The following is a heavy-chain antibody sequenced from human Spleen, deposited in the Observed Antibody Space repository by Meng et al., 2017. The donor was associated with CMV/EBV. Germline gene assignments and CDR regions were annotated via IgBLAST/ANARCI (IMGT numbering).Heavy chain of an antibody. D-gene: IGHD5-18*01. J-gene: IGHJ4*02. CDR3: ARGYSYGPFDY. Sequence: EVQLVEFGGGLVQPGGSLRLSCAASGFTFSSYAMHWVRQAPGKGLEYVSAISSNGGSTYYANSVKGRFTISRDNSKNTLYLQMGSLRAEDMAVYYCARGYSYGPFDYWGQGTLVTVSS. CDR2: ISSNGGST. V-gene: IGHV3-64*01. CDR1: GFTFSSYA.